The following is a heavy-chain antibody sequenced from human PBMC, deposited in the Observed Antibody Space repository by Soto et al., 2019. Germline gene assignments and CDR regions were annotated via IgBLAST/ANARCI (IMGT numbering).Heavy chain of an antibody. CDR3: AREDRGSYGVLDY. Sequence: VQLVESGGGLAQPGGSLRLSCAASGFSFRSYSMNWVRQAPGKGLEWISYISSSTSTIYYADPVKGRFTISRDTAKNSLYLQMNSLRDEDTAIYYCAREDRGSYGVLDYWGQGTQVTVSS. V-gene: IGHV3-48*02. J-gene: IGHJ4*02. CDR2: ISSSTSTI. D-gene: IGHD5-18*01. CDR1: GFSFRSYS.